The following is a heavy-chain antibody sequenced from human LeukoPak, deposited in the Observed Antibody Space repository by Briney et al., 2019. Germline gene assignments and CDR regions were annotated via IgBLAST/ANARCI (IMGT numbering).Heavy chain of an antibody. J-gene: IGHJ4*02. D-gene: IGHD5-12*01. CDR3: ARTYSGYPYYFDY. Sequence: PGGSLRLSCAASGFIFSDYYMTWIRQAPGKGLEWLSYISGRDSIYYADSVKGRFTISRDNAKNSLFLQMNSLRAEDTAVYYCARTYSGYPYYFDYWGQGTLVTVSS. V-gene: IGHV3-11*04. CDR1: GFIFSDYY. CDR2: ISGRDSI.